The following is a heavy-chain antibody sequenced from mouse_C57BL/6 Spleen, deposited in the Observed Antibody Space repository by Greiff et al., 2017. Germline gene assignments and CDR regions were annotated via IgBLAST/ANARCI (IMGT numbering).Heavy chain of an antibody. V-gene: IGHV1-77*01. J-gene: IGHJ3*01. CDR1: GYTFTDYY. D-gene: IGHD1-1*01. CDR3: ARDYGSSQFAY. Sequence: QVQLQQSGAELVKPGASVKISCKASGYTFTDYYINWVKQRPGQGLEGIGKIGPGSGSTYYNEKFKGKATLTADKSSSTAYMQLSSLTSEDSAVYFCARDYGSSQFAYWGQGTLVTVSA. CDR2: IGPGSGST.